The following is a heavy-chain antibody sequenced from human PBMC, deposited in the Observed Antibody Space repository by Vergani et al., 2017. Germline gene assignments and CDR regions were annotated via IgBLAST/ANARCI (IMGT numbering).Heavy chain of an antibody. Sequence: QVQLQQWGAGLLKPSETLSLTCAVYGGSFSGYYWSWIRQPPGKGLEWIGEINHSGSTNYNPSLKSRVTISVDTSKNQFSLKLSSVTAADTAVYYCVRVLRAWRLTIFGVVRFDPWGQGTLVTVSS. D-gene: IGHD3-3*01. V-gene: IGHV4-34*01. CDR1: GGSFSGYY. J-gene: IGHJ5*02. CDR3: VRVLRAWRLTIFGVVRFDP. CDR2: INHSGST.